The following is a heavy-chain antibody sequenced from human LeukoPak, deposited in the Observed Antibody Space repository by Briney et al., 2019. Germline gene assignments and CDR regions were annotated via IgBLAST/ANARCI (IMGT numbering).Heavy chain of an antibody. CDR1: GFSFVKSG. D-gene: IGHD2-2*01. CDR2: ISYDGNNR. V-gene: IGHV3-30*18. J-gene: IGHJ6*02. CDR3: AKDNEICASSSCYSGYYAMDV. Sequence: PGGSLRLSCAASGFSFVKSGMHWVRQAPGKGLEWVALISYDGNNRHYADSVKGRFTISRDDSKSTMCLQIDSLRPEDTAVYYCAKDNEICASSSCYSGYYAMDVWGQGTTVIVSS.